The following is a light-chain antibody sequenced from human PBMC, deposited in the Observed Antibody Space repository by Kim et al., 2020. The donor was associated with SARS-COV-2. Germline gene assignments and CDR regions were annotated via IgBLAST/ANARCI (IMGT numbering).Light chain of an antibody. CDR3: AAWDDSLSGPHVV. J-gene: IGLJ2*01. V-gene: IGLV1-47*01. Sequence: ELTQPPSASGTPGQRVTISCSGSSSNIGSNLVYWYQQLPGAAPRLLIYRNNQRPSGVPDRFSGSKSGTSASLAISGLRSEDEADYYCAAWDDSLSGPHVVFGGGTQLTVL. CDR2: RNN. CDR1: SSNIGSNL.